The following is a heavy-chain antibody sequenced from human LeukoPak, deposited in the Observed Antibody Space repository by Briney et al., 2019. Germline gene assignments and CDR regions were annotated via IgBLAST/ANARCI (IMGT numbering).Heavy chain of an antibody. Sequence: SETLSLTCTVSGGSISSSVYYWGWIRQPPGKGLEGIGSIYYSGSTYYNPSLKSRVTISVDTSKNQFSLRLSSVPAADTAVYYCASVDTNTGHDYWGQGTLVTVSS. D-gene: IGHD5-18*01. CDR2: IYYSGST. V-gene: IGHV4-39*01. CDR1: GGSISSSVYY. CDR3: ASVDTNTGHDY. J-gene: IGHJ4*02.